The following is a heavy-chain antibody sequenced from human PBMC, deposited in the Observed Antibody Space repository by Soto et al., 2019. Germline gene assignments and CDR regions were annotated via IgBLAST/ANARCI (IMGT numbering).Heavy chain of an antibody. V-gene: IGHV3-23*01. CDR3: AKADRELRYFDWSFGDV. D-gene: IGHD3-9*01. J-gene: IGHJ6*02. Sequence: GGSLRLSCAASGFTISSYAMSWVRQAPGKGLEWVSAISGSGGSTYYADSVKGRFTISRDNSKNTLYLQMNSLRAEDTAVYYCAKADRELRYFDWSFGDVWGQGTTVTGSS. CDR2: ISGSGGST. CDR1: GFTISSYA.